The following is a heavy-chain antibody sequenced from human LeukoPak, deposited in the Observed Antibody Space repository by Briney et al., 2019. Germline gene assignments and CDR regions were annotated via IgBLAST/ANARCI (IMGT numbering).Heavy chain of an antibody. J-gene: IGHJ4*02. CDR3: AREIAAAGYYFDY. CDR2: ISAYNCNT. V-gene: IGHV1-18*01. D-gene: IGHD6-13*01. CDR1: GYTFTSYG. Sequence: VAAVQVSCKASGYTFTSYGISWVRQPPGQGGEWMGWISAYNCNTNYAQKRQGRVTMTTEPSPSTAYMELRRLRSHDTAVYYCAREIAAAGYYFDYWGQGPLVSVSS.